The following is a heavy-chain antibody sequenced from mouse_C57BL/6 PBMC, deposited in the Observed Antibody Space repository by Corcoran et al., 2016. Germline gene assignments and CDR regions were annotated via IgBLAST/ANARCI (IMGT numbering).Heavy chain of an antibody. J-gene: IGHJ4*01. CDR2: INTYSGVP. Sequence: QIQLVQSGPELKKPGETVKISCKASGYTFTTYGMRWVKQAPGKGLKWMGWINTYSGVPTYADDFKGRFAFSLETSASTAYLQINNLKNEDTATYFCARKGFRGDNAMDYWGQGTSVTVSS. D-gene: IGHD3-1*01. CDR1: GYTFTTYG. CDR3: ARKGFRGDNAMDY. V-gene: IGHV9-3*01.